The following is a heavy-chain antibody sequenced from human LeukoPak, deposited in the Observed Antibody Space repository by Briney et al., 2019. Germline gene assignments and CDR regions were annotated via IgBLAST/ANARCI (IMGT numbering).Heavy chain of an antibody. Sequence: ASVKVSCKASGYTFTSYGISWVRQAPGQGLEWMGIINPSGGSTSYAQKFQGRVTMTRDTSTSTVYMELSSLRSEDTAVYYCARDRYSSGSFDYWGQGTLVTVSS. D-gene: IGHD6-19*01. CDR1: GYTFTSYG. CDR3: ARDRYSSGSFDY. J-gene: IGHJ4*02. CDR2: INPSGGST. V-gene: IGHV1-46*01.